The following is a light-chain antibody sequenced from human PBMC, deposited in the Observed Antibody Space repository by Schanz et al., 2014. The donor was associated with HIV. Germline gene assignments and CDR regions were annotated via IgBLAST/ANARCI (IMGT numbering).Light chain of an antibody. J-gene: IGLJ2*01. V-gene: IGLV2-8*01. Sequence: QSALTQPPSASGSPGQSVTISCTGTSSDVGGYKYVSWYQQHPGKAPKLLIYEVSKRPSGVPARFSGSKSGSSASLAISGLQAEDEADYFCQSFDSSLNGVVFGGGTKLTVL. CDR2: EVS. CDR3: QSFDSSLNGVV. CDR1: SSDVGGYKY.